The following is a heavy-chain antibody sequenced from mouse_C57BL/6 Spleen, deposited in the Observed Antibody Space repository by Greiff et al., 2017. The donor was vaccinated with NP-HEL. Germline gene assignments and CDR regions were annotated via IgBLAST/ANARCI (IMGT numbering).Heavy chain of an antibody. Sequence: QVQLQQPGAELVKPGASVKMSCKASGYTFTSYWITWVKQRPGQGLEWIGDIYPGSGSTKYNEKFKSKATLTVDTSSSTAYMQLSSLTSEDSAVYYCARLEVYDGYLAYWGQGTTLTVSS. D-gene: IGHD2-3*01. V-gene: IGHV1-55*01. CDR3: ARLEVYDGYLAY. J-gene: IGHJ2*01. CDR1: GYTFTSYW. CDR2: IYPGSGST.